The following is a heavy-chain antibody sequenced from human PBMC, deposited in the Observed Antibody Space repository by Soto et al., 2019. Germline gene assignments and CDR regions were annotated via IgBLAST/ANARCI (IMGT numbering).Heavy chain of an antibody. J-gene: IGHJ6*02. CDR2: FIPIFGTA. CDR1: GGTFSSYA. V-gene: IGHV1-69*01. Sequence: QVQLVQSGAEVKKPGSSVKVSCKASGGTFSSYAISWVRQAPGQGLAWMGGFIPIFGTANYAQKFQGRVTITTYESTSTAYMNLSRLRYEDTAEYYCARAIVVVTAPHYYYYGMDVWGQGTTVTVSS. D-gene: IGHD2-21*02. CDR3: ARAIVVVTAPHYYYYGMDV.